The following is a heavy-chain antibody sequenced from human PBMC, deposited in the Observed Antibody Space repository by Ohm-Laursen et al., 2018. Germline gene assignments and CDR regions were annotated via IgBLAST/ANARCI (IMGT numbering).Heavy chain of an antibody. CDR3: AHAPASDYWLGQGRD. V-gene: IGHV3-11*01. J-gene: IGHJ4*02. D-gene: IGHD3-9*01. CDR2: ISSSGSTI. CDR1: GFTFSDYY. Sequence: GSLRLSCAAAGFTFSDYYMSWVRQAPGKGLEWVSYISSSGSTIYYADSVKGRFTISRDNAKNSLYLQMNSLRAEDTAVYYCAHAPASDYWLGQGRDWGQGTLVTVSS.